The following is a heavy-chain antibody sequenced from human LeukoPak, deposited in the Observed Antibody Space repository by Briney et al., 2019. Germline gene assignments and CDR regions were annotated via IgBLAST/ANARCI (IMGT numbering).Heavy chain of an antibody. CDR2: IYYSGST. V-gene: IGHV4-39*07. J-gene: IGHJ4*02. D-gene: IGHD6-13*01. CDR3: ATGAGYSSSWGLLDY. Sequence: SETLSLTCTVSGGSISSSSYCWGWIRQPPGKGLEWIGSIYYSGSTYYNPPLKSRVTISVDTSKNQFSLKLSSVTATDTAVDYCATGAGYSSSWGLLDYWGQGTLVTVSS. CDR1: GGSISSSSYC.